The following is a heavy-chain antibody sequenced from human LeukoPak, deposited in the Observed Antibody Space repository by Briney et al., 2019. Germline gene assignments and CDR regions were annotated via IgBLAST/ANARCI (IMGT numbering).Heavy chain of an antibody. CDR1: GFTFSSYA. J-gene: IGHJ4*02. CDR2: ISGSGGST. D-gene: IGHD6-13*01. V-gene: IGHV3-23*01. CDR3: AKDLRRGIAAALAYYFDY. Sequence: GGSLRLSCAASGFTFSSYAMSWVRQAPGKGLEWVSAISGSGGSTYYADSVKGRFTISRDNSKNTLYLQMNSLRAEDTAVYYCAKDLRRGIAAALAYYFDYWGQGTLVTVSS.